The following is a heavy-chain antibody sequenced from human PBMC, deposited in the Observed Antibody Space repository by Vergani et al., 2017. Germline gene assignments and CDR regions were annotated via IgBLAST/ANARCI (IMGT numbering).Heavy chain of an antibody. CDR1: GFTFSSYG. J-gene: IGHJ6*02. V-gene: IGHV3-30*18. CDR3: AKSEIFGVVNDYYYGMDV. D-gene: IGHD3-3*01. Sequence: QVQLVESGGGVVQPGRSLRLSCAASGFTFSSYGMHWVRQAPGKGLEWVAVISYDGSSKYYADSVKGRLTISRDNSKNTLYLQMNSLRAEDTAVYYCAKSEIFGVVNDYYYGMDVWGQGTTVTVSS. CDR2: ISYDGSSK.